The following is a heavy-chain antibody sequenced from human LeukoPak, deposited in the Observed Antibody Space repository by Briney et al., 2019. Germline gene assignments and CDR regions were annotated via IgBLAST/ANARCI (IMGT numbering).Heavy chain of an antibody. D-gene: IGHD4-17*01. V-gene: IGHV3-23*01. CDR1: GFTFSSYG. CDR3: ARKSVGYGGYVHAFDI. CDR2: ISGSGGST. Sequence: PGGSLRLSCAASGFTFSSYGMSWVRQAPGKGLEWVSAISGSGGSTYYADSVKGRFTISRDNAKNSLYLQMNSLRAEDTAVYYCARKSVGYGGYVHAFDIWGQGTMVTVSS. J-gene: IGHJ3*02.